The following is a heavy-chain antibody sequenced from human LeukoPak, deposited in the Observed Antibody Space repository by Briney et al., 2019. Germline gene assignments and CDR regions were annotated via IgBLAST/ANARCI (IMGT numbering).Heavy chain of an antibody. V-gene: IGHV1-69*04. J-gene: IGHJ6*03. CDR3: ARGGRYCSSTSCYWDTYYYYYYMDV. CDR2: IIPILGIA. D-gene: IGHD2-2*01. Sequence: SVKVSCKASGGTFSNYAISWVRQAPGQGLEWMGRIIPILGIANYAQKFQGRVTITADKSTSTAYMELSSLRSEDTAAYYCARGGRYCSSTSCYWDTYYYYYYMDVWGKGTTVTVSS. CDR1: GGTFSNYA.